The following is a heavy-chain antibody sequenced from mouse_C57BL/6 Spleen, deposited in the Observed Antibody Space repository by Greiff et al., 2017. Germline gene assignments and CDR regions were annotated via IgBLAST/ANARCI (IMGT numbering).Heavy chain of an antibody. V-gene: IGHV5-16*01. CDR2: INYDGSST. J-gene: IGHJ2*01. CDR3: ARSGYSNFYFDY. Sequence: EVHLVESEGGLVQPGSSMKLSCTASGFTFSDYYMAWVRQVPEKGLEWVANINYDGSSTYYLDSLKSRFIISRDNAKNILYLQMSSLKSEDTATYYCARSGYSNFYFDYWGQGTTLTVSS. D-gene: IGHD2-5*01. CDR1: GFTFSDYY.